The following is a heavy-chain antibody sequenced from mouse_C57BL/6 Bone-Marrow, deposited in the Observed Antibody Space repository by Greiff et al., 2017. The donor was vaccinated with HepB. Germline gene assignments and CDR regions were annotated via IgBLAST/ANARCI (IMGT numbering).Heavy chain of an antibody. CDR1: GYTFTNYW. CDR3: ARTGITTVVEGWYFDV. CDR2: IYPGGGYT. V-gene: IGHV1-63*01. D-gene: IGHD1-1*01. Sequence: QVQLKESGAELVRPGTSVKMSCKASGYTFTNYWIGWAKQRPGHGLEWIGDIYPGGGYTNYNEKFKGKATLTADKSSSTAYMQFSSLTSEDSAIYYCARTGITTVVEGWYFDVWGTGTTVTVSS. J-gene: IGHJ1*03.